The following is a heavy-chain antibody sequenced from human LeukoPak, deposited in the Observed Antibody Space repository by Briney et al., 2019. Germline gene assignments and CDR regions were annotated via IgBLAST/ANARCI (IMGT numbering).Heavy chain of an antibody. CDR2: IYPGDSDT. Sequence: GESLKISCKGSGYSFTNYWIGWVRQMPGKGLEWMGIIYPGDSDTRYSPSFQGQVTISADKSISTAYLQWSSLKASDTAMYYCARRQYCSSTSCYTNFDYWGQGTLVTVSS. D-gene: IGHD2-2*02. J-gene: IGHJ4*02. CDR1: GYSFTNYW. V-gene: IGHV5-51*01. CDR3: ARRQYCSSTSCYTNFDY.